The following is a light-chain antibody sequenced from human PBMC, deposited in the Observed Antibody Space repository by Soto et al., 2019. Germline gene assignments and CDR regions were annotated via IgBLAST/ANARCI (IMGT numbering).Light chain of an antibody. Sequence: SYYMTQQPSVSVAPGKTARITCWGNNIGSKSVHWYQQKPGQAPVLVVYDDSDRPSGIPERFSGSNSGNTATLTISRVEAGDEADYYCQVWDSSSDHYVFGTGTKVTVL. CDR3: QVWDSSSDHYV. J-gene: IGLJ1*01. V-gene: IGLV3-21*03. CDR1: NIGSKS. CDR2: DDS.